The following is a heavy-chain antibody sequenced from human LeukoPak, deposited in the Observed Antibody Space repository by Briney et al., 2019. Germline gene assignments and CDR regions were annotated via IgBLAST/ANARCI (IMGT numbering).Heavy chain of an antibody. CDR1: GFTFSSYG. CDR2: ISYDGSNK. Sequence: GVTLRLSCAASGFTFSSYGMHWVRQAPGKGLEWVAVISYDGSNKYYADSVKGRFTIYRDNSKNTLYLQMNSLRAEDTAVYYCARAAAAGTLLNYFGMDVWGQGTTVTVSS. J-gene: IGHJ6*02. CDR3: ARAAAAGTLLNYFGMDV. V-gene: IGHV3-30*03. D-gene: IGHD6-13*01.